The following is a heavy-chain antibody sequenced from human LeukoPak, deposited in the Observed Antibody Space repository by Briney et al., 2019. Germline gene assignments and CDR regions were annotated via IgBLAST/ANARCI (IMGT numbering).Heavy chain of an antibody. V-gene: IGHV4-34*01. CDR3: ARHRRIAVARRSGAFDI. Sequence: SETLSLTCAVYGGSFSGYYWSWIRQPPGKGLEWIGEINHSGSTNHNPSLKSRVTISVDTSKNQFSLKLSSVTAADTAVYYCARHRRIAVARRSGAFDIWGQGTMVTVSS. J-gene: IGHJ3*02. CDR1: GGSFSGYY. D-gene: IGHD6-19*01. CDR2: INHSGST.